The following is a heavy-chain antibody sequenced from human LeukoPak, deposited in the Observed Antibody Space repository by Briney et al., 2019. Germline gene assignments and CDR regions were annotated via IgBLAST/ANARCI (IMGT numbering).Heavy chain of an antibody. J-gene: IGHJ4*02. Sequence: PGGSLRLSCAASGLTFSSYAMSWVRQAPGKGLEWVSVIYGGGNIYYADSVKGRFTISRDNSKNTLYLQMNSLRAEDTAVYYCARGAGYNYPYYFDYWGQGTLVTVSS. D-gene: IGHD5-24*01. CDR2: IYGGGNI. V-gene: IGHV3-53*01. CDR1: GLTFSSYA. CDR3: ARGAGYNYPYYFDY.